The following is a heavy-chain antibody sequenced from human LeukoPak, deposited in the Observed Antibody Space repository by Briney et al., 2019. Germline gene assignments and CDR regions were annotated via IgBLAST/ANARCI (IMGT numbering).Heavy chain of an antibody. D-gene: IGHD2-15*01. Sequence: SETLSLTCAVYGGSSSGYYWSWIRQPPGKGLEWIGEINHSGSTNYNPSLKSRVTISVDTSKNQFSLKLSSVTAADTAVYYCARALTHCSGGSCYRYYYYYYGMDVWGQGTTVTVSS. V-gene: IGHV4-34*01. CDR1: GGSSSGYY. CDR2: INHSGST. CDR3: ARALTHCSGGSCYRYYYYYYGMDV. J-gene: IGHJ6*02.